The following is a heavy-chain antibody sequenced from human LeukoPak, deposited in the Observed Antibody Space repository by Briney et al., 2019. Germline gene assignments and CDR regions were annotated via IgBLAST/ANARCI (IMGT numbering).Heavy chain of an antibody. V-gene: IGHV3-74*01. J-gene: IGHJ4*02. CDR2: INTDGSST. CDR3: ARDLARVGSDGDFDY. Sequence: GGSLRLSCAASGFTFSTYWMHWVRQAPGKGLVWVSRINTDGSSTSYADSVKGRFTISRDNAKNTLYLQMNSLRAEDTAVYYCARDLARVGSDGDFDYWGQGTLVTVSS. CDR1: GFTFSTYW. D-gene: IGHD3-16*01.